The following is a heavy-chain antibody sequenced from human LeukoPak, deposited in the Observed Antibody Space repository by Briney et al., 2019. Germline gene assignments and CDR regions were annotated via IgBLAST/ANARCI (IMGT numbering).Heavy chain of an antibody. D-gene: IGHD6-19*01. J-gene: IGHJ4*02. CDR1: GGSISSSSYY. V-gene: IGHV4-39*01. CDR3: ARTSQGRGWYFDY. CDR2: IYYSGST. Sequence: SETLSLTCTVSGGSISSSSYYWGWIRQPPGKGLEWTGTIYYSGSTYYDPSLKSRVTISVDTSKNQFSLKLSSVTAADTAVYYCARTSQGRGWYFDYWGQGTLVTVSS.